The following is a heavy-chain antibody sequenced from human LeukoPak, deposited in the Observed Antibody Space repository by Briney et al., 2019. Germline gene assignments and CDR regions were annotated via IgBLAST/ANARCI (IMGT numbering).Heavy chain of an antibody. V-gene: IGHV4-34*01. CDR3: AREAAARPGFYFDY. Sequence: SETLSLTCAVYGGSFSGYYWSWIRQPPGKGLEWIGEINHSGSTNYNPSLKSRVTISVDTSKNQFSLKLSSVTAADTAVYYCAREAAARPGFYFDYWGQGTLVTVSS. CDR1: GGSFSGYY. D-gene: IGHD6-6*01. J-gene: IGHJ4*02. CDR2: INHSGST.